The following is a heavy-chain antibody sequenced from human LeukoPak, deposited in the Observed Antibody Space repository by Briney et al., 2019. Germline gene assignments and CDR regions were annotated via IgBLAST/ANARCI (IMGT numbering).Heavy chain of an antibody. CDR2: INPSGGST. CDR3: AREVPIAAAGPKPGGFQH. CDR1: GYTFTSYY. D-gene: IGHD6-13*01. Sequence: VKVSCKASGYTFTSYYMHWVRQAPGQGLEWMGIINPSGGSTSYAQKFQGRVTMTRDTSTSTVYMEPSSLRSEDTAVYYCAREVPIAAAGPKPGGFQHWGQGTLVTVSS. J-gene: IGHJ1*01. V-gene: IGHV1-46*01.